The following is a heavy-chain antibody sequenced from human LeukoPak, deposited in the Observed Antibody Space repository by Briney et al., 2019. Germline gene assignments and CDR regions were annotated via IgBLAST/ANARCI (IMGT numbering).Heavy chain of an antibody. J-gene: IGHJ4*02. CDR2: IYPGDSDT. CDR1: GYSFTTYW. Sequence: GESLKISCMASGYSFTTYWIGRVRQMPGKGLEWMGIIYPGDSDTRYSPSFQGQVTISADKSISTAYLQWSSLKASDTAKYYCAASIGTAAGTLDYWGQGTLVTVSS. V-gene: IGHV5-51*01. CDR3: AASIGTAAGTLDY. D-gene: IGHD6-13*01.